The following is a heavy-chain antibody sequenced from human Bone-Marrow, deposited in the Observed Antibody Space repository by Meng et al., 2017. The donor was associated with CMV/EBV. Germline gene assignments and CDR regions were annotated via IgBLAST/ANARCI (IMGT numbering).Heavy chain of an antibody. CDR1: GFTFSSYA. D-gene: IGHD3-10*01. Sequence: GGSLRLSCAASGFTFSSYAMHWVRQAPGKGLDWVAVISYDGSNKYYADSVKGRFTISRDNAKNSLYLQMNSLRAEDTAVYYCARDRLYGYGSGSILRYGMDVWGQGTTVTGSS. CDR3: ARDRLYGYGSGSILRYGMDV. V-gene: IGHV3-30*07. J-gene: IGHJ6*02. CDR2: ISYDGSNK.